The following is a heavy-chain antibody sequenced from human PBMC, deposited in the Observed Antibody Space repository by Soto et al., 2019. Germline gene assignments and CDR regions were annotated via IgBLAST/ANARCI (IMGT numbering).Heavy chain of an antibody. V-gene: IGHV1-18*04. CDR2: ISAYNGNT. J-gene: IGHJ6*02. CDR3: ARDLVYYYGSGSPQDYGMDV. CDR1: GYTFTSYG. Sequence: GASVKVSCKASGYTFTSYGISWVRQAPGQGLEWMGWISAYNGNTNYAQKLQGRVTMTTDTSTSTAYMELRSLRSDDTAVYYCARDLVYYYGSGSPQDYGMDVWGHGTTVTVSS. D-gene: IGHD3-10*01.